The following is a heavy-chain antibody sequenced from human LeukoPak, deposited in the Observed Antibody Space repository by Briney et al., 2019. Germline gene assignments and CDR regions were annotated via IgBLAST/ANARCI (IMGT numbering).Heavy chain of an antibody. V-gene: IGHV4-59*08. D-gene: IGHD3-16*02. CDR2: IYYSGST. J-gene: IGHJ4*02. CDR3: ARTNYDYVWGSYRSREFDY. CDR1: GGSISSYY. Sequence: SETLSLTCTVSGGSISSYYWSWIRQPPGKGLEWIGYIYYSGSTNYNPSLKSRVTISVDTSKNQFSLKLSSVTAADTAVYYCARTNYDYVWGSYRSREFDYWGQGTLVTVSS.